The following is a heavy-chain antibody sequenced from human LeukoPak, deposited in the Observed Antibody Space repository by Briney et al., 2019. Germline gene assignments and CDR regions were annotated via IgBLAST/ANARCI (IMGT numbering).Heavy chain of an antibody. V-gene: IGHV5-51*01. D-gene: IGHD6-19*01. CDR3: ARPRRDSSGWPDFDS. J-gene: IGHJ4*02. Sequence: GESLKISCKGSGYTFTNYWIGWVRQMPGKGLELMGIIYADDSDTRYSPSFQGQVTISADKSINTAYLQWSSLKASDTAMYYCARPRRDSSGWPDFDSWGQGTLATVSS. CDR2: IYADDSDT. CDR1: GYTFTNYW.